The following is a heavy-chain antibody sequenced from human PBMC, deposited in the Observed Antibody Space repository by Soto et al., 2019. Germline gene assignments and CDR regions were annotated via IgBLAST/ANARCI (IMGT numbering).Heavy chain of an antibody. CDR2: ISAGNGNT. J-gene: IGHJ4*02. V-gene: IGHV1-3*01. CDR3: AATSHDYGDEKVFDY. CDR1: GYTFTSYA. Sequence: GASVKVSCKASGYTFTSYAMHWVRQAPGQRLEWMGWISAGNGNTKYSQKFQGRVTITRDTSASTAYMELSSLRSEDTAVYYCAATSHDYGDEKVFDYWGREPWSPSPQ. D-gene: IGHD4-17*01.